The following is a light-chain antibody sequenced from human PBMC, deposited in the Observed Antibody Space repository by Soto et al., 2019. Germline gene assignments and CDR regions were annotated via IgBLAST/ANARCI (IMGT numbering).Light chain of an antibody. CDR3: SSYTTSRTLV. CDR2: EVS. V-gene: IGLV2-14*01. Sequence: VLTQPASVSGSPGQSITISCTGTSSDVGGYNYVSWYQQHPGKVPKLMIFEVSNRPSGVSNRFSGSKSGNTASLTISGLQAEDEADYYCSSYTTSRTLVFGPGTKVTVL. J-gene: IGLJ1*01. CDR1: SSDVGGYNY.